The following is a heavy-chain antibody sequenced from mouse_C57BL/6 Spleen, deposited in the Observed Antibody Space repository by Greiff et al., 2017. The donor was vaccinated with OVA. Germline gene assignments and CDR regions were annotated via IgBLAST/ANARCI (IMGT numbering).Heavy chain of an antibody. V-gene: IGHV1-72*01. D-gene: IGHD3-2*02. J-gene: IGHJ4*01. Sequence: VQLQQPGAELVKPGASVKLSCKASGYTFTSYWMHWVKQRPGRGLEWIGRIDPNSGGTKYNEKFKSKATLTVDKPSSTAYMQLSSLTSEDSAVDDDARSGAQATDAMDYWGQGTSVTVSS. CDR1: GYTFTSYW. CDR2: IDPNSGGT. CDR3: ARSGAQATDAMDY.